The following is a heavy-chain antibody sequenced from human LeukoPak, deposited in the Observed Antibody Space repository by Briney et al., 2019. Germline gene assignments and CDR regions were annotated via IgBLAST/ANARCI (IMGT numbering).Heavy chain of an antibody. CDR1: GFTVSSNY. V-gene: IGHV3-53*01. J-gene: IGHJ6*03. CDR3: ARVRYYYDSSGYYWGYYYYMDV. CDR2: IYSGGST. D-gene: IGHD3-22*01. Sequence: PGGSLRLSCAASGFTVSSNYMSWVRQAPGKGLEGVSVIYSGGSTYYADSVKGRFTISRDNSKNTLYLQMNSLRAEDTAVYYCARVRYYYDSSGYYWGYYYYMDVWGKGTTVTVSS.